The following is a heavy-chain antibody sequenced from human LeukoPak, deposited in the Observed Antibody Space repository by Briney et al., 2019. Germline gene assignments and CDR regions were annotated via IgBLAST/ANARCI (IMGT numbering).Heavy chain of an antibody. J-gene: IGHJ4*02. CDR1: GGSISSSSYY. D-gene: IGHD6-13*01. V-gene: IGHV4-61*05. Sequence: KSSETLSLTCTVSGGSISSSSYYWGWIRQPPGKGLEWIGHINYSGSTNYNVSLKSRVTISVDTSKNQFSLKMRSVTAADTAVYYCARVTYDRAAGAEWGQGTLVTVSS. CDR3: ARVTYDRAAGAE. CDR2: INYSGST.